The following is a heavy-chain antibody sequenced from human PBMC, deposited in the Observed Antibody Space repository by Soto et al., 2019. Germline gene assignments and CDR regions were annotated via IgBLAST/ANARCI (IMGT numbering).Heavy chain of an antibody. J-gene: IGHJ4*02. CDR2: INPSGDST. CDR1: GYTFSNYY. D-gene: IGHD5-12*01. V-gene: IGHV1-46*01. Sequence: SVKVSCKGAGYTFSNYYMHWVRQAPGQGLEWMGIINPSGDSTSYAQEFQGRVTMTRETSTSTLYMELSSLRSEDTAVYYCARATRSGSPHFDHWGQGTLVTVSS. CDR3: ARATRSGSPHFDH.